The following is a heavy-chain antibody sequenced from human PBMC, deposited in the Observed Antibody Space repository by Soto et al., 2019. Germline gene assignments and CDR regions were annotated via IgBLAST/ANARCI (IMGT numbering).Heavy chain of an antibody. D-gene: IGHD3-10*01. Sequence: ESLSLTCTVSGGSISSYYWSWCRQPPGKVLRWTGYIHYSGSTTETPLLRSRVTISVDTSTNRYSLKLSSVTAADTAVYYCARVRWIITMVRGASRGAMDVWGQGTTVT. CDR1: GGSISSYY. V-gene: IGHV4-59*01. CDR3: ARVRWIITMVRGASRGAMDV. CDR2: IHYSGST. J-gene: IGHJ6*02.